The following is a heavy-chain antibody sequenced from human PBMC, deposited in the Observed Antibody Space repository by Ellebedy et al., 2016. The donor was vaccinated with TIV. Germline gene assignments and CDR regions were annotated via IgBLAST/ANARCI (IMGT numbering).Heavy chain of an antibody. CDR2: IYYSGST. J-gene: IGHJ4*02. CDR1: GGSFSGYY. V-gene: IGHV4-34*01. CDR3: ARENYVRGVIHKTYLFDY. D-gene: IGHD3-10*02. Sequence: SETLSLXCAVYGGSFSGYYWSWIRQPPGKGLEWIGSIYYSGSTYYNPSLKSRVTISVDTSKNQFSLKLSSVTAADTAVYYCARENYVRGVIHKTYLFDYWGQGTLVTVSS.